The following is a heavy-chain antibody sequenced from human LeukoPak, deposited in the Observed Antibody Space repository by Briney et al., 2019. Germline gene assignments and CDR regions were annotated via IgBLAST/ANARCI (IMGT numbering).Heavy chain of an antibody. J-gene: IGHJ5*02. CDR1: GDSVSSNSSA. Sequence: SQTLSLTCAISGDSVSSNSSAWDWIRQSPSRGLEWLGRTYYRSKWYNDYAVSVKGRITINPDASKNHFSLQLNSVTPEDTAIYYCARIGYSYGGPWGQGTLVTVSS. D-gene: IGHD5-18*01. CDR2: TYYRSKWYN. V-gene: IGHV6-1*01. CDR3: ARIGYSYGGP.